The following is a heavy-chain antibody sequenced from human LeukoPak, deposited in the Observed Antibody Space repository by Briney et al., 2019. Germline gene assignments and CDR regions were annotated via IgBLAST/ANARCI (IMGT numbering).Heavy chain of an antibody. CDR2: INHSGST. Sequence: SETLSLTRAVYGGSFCGYYWSWIRQPPGKGLEWIGEINHSGSTNYNTSIKRRATISVDKSKNQFSLKLSSVTAADTAVYYFARGPIFYDYVGGSYRYNWFDPWGQGTLVTVSS. V-gene: IGHV4-34*01. CDR3: ARGPIFYDYVGGSYRYNWFDP. J-gene: IGHJ5*02. D-gene: IGHD3-16*02. CDR1: GGSFCGYY.